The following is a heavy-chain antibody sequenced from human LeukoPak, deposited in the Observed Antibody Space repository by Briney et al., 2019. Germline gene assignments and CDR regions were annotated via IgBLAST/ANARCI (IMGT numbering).Heavy chain of an antibody. Sequence: SETLSLTCAVSGGSISGYYWSWIRQPPGKGLEWIGEINHSGSTNYNPSLKSRVTISVDTSKNQFSLKLSSVTAADTAVYYCARSSYYGSGSYWFDPWGQGTLVTVSS. CDR1: GGSISGYY. J-gene: IGHJ5*02. CDR2: INHSGST. D-gene: IGHD3-10*01. CDR3: ARSSYYGSGSYWFDP. V-gene: IGHV4-34*01.